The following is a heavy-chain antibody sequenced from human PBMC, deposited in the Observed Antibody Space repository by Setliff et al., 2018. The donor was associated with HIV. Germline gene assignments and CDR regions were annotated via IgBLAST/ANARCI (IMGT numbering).Heavy chain of an antibody. CDR3: ARDTLKLEYSSSKYYYYMDV. D-gene: IGHD6-6*01. CDR1: GGSISSGGYY. Sequence: SETLSLTCTVSGGSISSGGYYWSWIRQHPGKGLEWIGYIYFSGSTYYNPSLKSRVTISVETSKNQFSLKLSSVTAADTAVYYCARDTLKLEYSSSKYYYYMDVWGKGTTVTVSS. V-gene: IGHV4-31*03. J-gene: IGHJ6*03. CDR2: IYFSGST.